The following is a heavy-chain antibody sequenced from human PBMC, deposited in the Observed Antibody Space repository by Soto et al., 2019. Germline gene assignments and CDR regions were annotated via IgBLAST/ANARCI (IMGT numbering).Heavy chain of an antibody. D-gene: IGHD6-13*01. CDR2: IIPIFGTA. J-gene: IGHJ6*02. V-gene: IGHV1-69*13. Sequence: ASVKVSCKASGGTFSSYAISWVRQAPGQGLEWMGGIIPIFGTANYAQKFQGRVTITADESTSTAYMELSSLRSEETAVYYGARGLSGYSSSWYANYGMDVWGQGTTVTVSS. CDR3: ARGLSGYSSSWYANYGMDV. CDR1: GGTFSSYA.